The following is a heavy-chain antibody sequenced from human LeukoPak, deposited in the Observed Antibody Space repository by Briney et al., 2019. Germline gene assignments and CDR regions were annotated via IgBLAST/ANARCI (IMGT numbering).Heavy chain of an antibody. CDR3: ARPHRVHVYGPFDY. V-gene: IGHV4-39*07. CDR2: IYYSGST. CDR1: GGSISSSSYY. Sequence: SETLSLTCTVSGGSISSSSYYRGWIRQPPGKGLEWIGSIYYSGSTYYNPSLKSRVTISVDTSKNQFSLKLSSVTAADTAVYYCARPHRVHVYGPFDYWGQGTLVTVSS. J-gene: IGHJ4*02. D-gene: IGHD1-1*01.